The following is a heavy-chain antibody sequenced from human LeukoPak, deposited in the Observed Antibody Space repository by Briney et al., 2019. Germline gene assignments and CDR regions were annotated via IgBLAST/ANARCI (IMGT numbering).Heavy chain of an antibody. V-gene: IGHV4-34*01. CDR1: GFTFGDYA. D-gene: IGHD3-10*01. J-gene: IGHJ4*02. CDR2: INHSGST. Sequence: GSLRLSCTASGFTFGDYAMSWFRQPPGKGLEWIGEINHSGSTNYNPSLKSRVTISVDTSKNQFSLKLSSVTAADTAVYYCARGRITMVRGVTTTYYFDYWGQGTLVTVSS. CDR3: ARGRITMVRGVTTTYYFDY.